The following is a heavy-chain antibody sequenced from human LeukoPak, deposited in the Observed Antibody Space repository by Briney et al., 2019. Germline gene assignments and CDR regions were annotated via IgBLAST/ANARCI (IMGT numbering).Heavy chain of an antibody. V-gene: IGHV3-30*09. J-gene: IGHJ4*02. D-gene: IGHD3-3*01. Sequence: GGSLRLSCAASGFTFSRSAMHWVRQAPGKGLEWVAIISYDGSKTFYADSVKGRFAISRDNPGNTLFLQMNSLRAEDTAVYYCARESVGYYRYWGQGTLVTVSS. CDR2: ISYDGSKT. CDR1: GFTFSRSA. CDR3: ARESVGYYRY.